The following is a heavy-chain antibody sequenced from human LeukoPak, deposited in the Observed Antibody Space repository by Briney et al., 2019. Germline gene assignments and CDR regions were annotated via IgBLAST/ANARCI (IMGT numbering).Heavy chain of an antibody. J-gene: IGHJ4*02. CDR2: ISSSGSTI. Sequence: TGGSLRLSCAASGFTFSTYEMNWVRQAPGKGLEWVSYISSSGSTIYYADSVKGRFTISRDNAKNSLYLQMNSLRAEDTAVYYCARDPHPHDYGDYRPPGYWGQGTLVTVSS. CDR1: GFTFSTYE. CDR3: ARDPHPHDYGDYRPPGY. D-gene: IGHD4-17*01. V-gene: IGHV3-48*03.